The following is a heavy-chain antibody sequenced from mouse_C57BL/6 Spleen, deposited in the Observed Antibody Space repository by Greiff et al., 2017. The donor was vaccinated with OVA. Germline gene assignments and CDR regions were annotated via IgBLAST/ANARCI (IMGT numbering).Heavy chain of an antibody. J-gene: IGHJ4*01. V-gene: IGHV1-59*01. CDR3: ARRYDYDVGAMDY. CDR2: IDPSDSYT. D-gene: IGHD2-4*01. CDR1: GYTFTSYW. Sequence: VHVKQPGAELVRPGTSVKLSCKASGYTFTSYWMHWVKQRPGQGLEWIGVIDPSDSYTNYNQKFKGKATLTVDTSSSTAYMQLSSLTSEDSAVYYCARRYDYDVGAMDYWGQGTSVTVSS.